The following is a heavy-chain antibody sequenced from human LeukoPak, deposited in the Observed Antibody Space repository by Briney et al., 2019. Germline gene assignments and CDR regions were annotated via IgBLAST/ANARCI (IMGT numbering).Heavy chain of an antibody. J-gene: IGHJ6*03. V-gene: IGHV4-34*01. CDR3: AREGGPAGKAYYYYMDV. Sequence: PSETLSLTCAVYGGSFSGYYWSWIRQPPGKGLEWIGEINHSGSTNYNPSLKSRVTISVDTSKSQFSLKLSSVTAADTAVCYCAREGGPAGKAYYYYMDVWGKGTTVTVSS. D-gene: IGHD1-26*01. CDR2: INHSGST. CDR1: GGSFSGYY.